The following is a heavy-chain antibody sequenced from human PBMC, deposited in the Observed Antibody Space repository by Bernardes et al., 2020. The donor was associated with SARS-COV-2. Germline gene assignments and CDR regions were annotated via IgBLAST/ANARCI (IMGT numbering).Heavy chain of an antibody. CDR2: IYSRGYT. CDR1: GASLSDYY. Sequence: ETLSLTCTVSGASLSDYYWSWIRQPPGRGLEWIGYIYSRGYTNYNTYSPSLESRVTMSVDASKNLFSLKLTSVTAADTAVYYCARDLIYGYFDSWGQGTLVTVSS. D-gene: IGHD3-10*01. J-gene: IGHJ4*02. V-gene: IGHV4-59*01. CDR3: ARDLIYGYFDS.